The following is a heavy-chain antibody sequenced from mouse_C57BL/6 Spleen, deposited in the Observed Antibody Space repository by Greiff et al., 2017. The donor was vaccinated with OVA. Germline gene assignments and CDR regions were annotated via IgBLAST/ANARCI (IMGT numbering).Heavy chain of an antibody. J-gene: IGHJ4*01. Sequence: EVKLMESGGGLVKPGGSLKLSCAASGFTFSDYGMHWVRQAPEKGLEWVAYISSGSSTIYYADTVKGRFTISRDNAKNTLFLQMTSLRSEDTAMYYCARIGYLYAMDYWGQGTSVTVSS. CDR3: ARIGYLYAMDY. CDR1: GFTFSDYG. D-gene: IGHD2-2*01. V-gene: IGHV5-17*01. CDR2: ISSGSSTI.